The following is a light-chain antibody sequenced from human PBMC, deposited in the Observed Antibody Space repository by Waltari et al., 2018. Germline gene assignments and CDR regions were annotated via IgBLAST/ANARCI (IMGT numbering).Light chain of an antibody. CDR2: DAS. CDR3: QQRSNWPPLYT. V-gene: IGKV3-11*01. J-gene: IGKJ2*01. CDR1: QSVRSY. Sequence: IVLTQFPATLSLSPGESATLSGRASQSVRSYLAWYQQKPGQAPRLLIYDASNRATGVPARFSGSGSGTDFTLTISSLEPEDFAVYYCQQRSNWPPLYTFGQGTKLEIK.